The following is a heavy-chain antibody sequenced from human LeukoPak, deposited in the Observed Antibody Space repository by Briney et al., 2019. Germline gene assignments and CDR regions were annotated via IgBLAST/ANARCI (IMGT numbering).Heavy chain of an antibody. D-gene: IGHD3-10*01. CDR1: GYTFTSYG. V-gene: IGHV1-18*01. Sequence: ASVTVSFTASGYTFTSYGISWVRQAPGQGLEWMGWISVHNGNTNYAQKLQGRVTLTTDTSTSTAYMELRSLRSDDTAVFYCARDDDITLNRGLIRSDHSCYYGMDVWGQGTTVIVSS. CDR2: ISVHNGNT. CDR3: ARDDDITLNRGLIRSDHSCYYGMDV. J-gene: IGHJ6*02.